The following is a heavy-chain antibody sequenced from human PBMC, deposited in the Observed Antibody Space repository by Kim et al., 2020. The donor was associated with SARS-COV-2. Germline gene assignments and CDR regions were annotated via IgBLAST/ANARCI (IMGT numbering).Heavy chain of an antibody. CDR2: INPNSGGT. D-gene: IGHD3-22*01. V-gene: IGHV1-2*04. J-gene: IGHJ4*02. Sequence: ASVKVSCKASGYTFTGYYMHWVRQAPGQGLEWMGWINPNSGGTNYAQKFQGWVTMTRDTSISTAYMELSRLRSDDTAVYYCARDGPTDSSGYYGYYFDYWGQGTLVTVSS. CDR1: GYTFTGYY. CDR3: ARDGPTDSSGYYGYYFDY.